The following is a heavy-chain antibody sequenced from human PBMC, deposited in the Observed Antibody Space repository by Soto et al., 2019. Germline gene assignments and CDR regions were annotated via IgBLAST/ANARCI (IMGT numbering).Heavy chain of an antibody. CDR3: AKDTGPSGPYYDYYMDV. D-gene: IGHD3-10*01. Sequence: EVQLVESGGGLVQPGRSLRLSCAASGFTFDDYDMHWVRQAPGKALEWVSGISWNSGSIGYANSVKGRSTISRDNAKKSLYLQMNSLRAEDTALYYCAKDTGPSGPYYDYYMDVWGKGTTVTVSS. CDR1: GFTFDDYD. J-gene: IGHJ6*03. CDR2: ISWNSGSI. V-gene: IGHV3-9*01.